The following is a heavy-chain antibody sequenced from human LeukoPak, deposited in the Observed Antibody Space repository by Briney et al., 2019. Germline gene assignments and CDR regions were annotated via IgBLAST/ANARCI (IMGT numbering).Heavy chain of an antibody. D-gene: IGHD4-11*01. J-gene: IGHJ4*02. CDR2: IYYSGST. CDR1: GGSISSGGYY. V-gene: IGHV4-31*03. CDR3: ARVSAYSSPYFDY. Sequence: TSETLSLTCTVSGGSISSGGYYWSWIRQHPGKGLEWIGYIYYSGSTYYNPSLKSRVTISVDTSKNQFSLKLSSVTAADTAVYYCARVSAYSSPYFDYWGQGTLVTVSS.